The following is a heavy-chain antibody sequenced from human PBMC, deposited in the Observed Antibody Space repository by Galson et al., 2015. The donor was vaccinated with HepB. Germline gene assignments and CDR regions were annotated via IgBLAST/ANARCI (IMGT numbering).Heavy chain of an antibody. D-gene: IGHD5-24*01. CDR2: ISGSGAST. CDR3: AKRSTLGYFDY. V-gene: IGHV3-23*01. CDR1: GFTFSTYA. Sequence: SLRLSCAASGFTFSTYAMSWVRQAPGKGLEWVSAISGSGASTYYADSVEGRFTISRDNSKNTLYLQMNSLRAEDTAVYYCAKRSTLGYFDYWGQGTLVTVFS. J-gene: IGHJ4*02.